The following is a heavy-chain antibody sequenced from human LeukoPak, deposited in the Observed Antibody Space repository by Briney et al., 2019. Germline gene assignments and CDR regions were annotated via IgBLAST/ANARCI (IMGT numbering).Heavy chain of an antibody. CDR2: IYYSGST. D-gene: IGHD6-6*01. Sequence: SETLSLTCTVSGGSISRYYWCWIRQPPGQGLEWIGYIYYSGSTNYNPSLKSRVTISVDTSKNQFSLKLSSVTAADTAVYYCARTPWGIAARQGYFDYWGQGTLVTVSS. CDR1: GGSISRYY. V-gene: IGHV4-59*01. J-gene: IGHJ4*02. CDR3: ARTPWGIAARQGYFDY.